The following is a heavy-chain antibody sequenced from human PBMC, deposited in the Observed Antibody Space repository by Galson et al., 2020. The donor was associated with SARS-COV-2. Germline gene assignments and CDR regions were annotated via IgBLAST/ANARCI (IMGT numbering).Heavy chain of an antibody. CDR1: GYSFTDYF. J-gene: IGHJ6*02. CDR3: ARGATYALGYGMDV. Sequence: GESLKISCEASGYSFTDYFINWVRQAPGQGLEWMGRIHPNTGGTNFPQKFHDRVTLTRDTSINTAYMELSSLRPDDTALYYCARGATYALGYGMDVWGQGTTVTVSS. D-gene: IGHD4-17*01. CDR2: IHPNTGGT. V-gene: IGHV1-2*06.